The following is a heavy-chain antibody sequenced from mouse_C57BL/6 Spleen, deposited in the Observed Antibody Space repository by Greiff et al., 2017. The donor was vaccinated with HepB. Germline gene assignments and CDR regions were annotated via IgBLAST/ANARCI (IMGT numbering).Heavy chain of an antibody. CDR2: IYPGDGDT. CDR3: AKGDDGDWYFDV. J-gene: IGHJ1*03. V-gene: IGHV1-82*01. Sequence: VQLQESGPELVKPGASVKISCKASGYAFSSSWMNWVKQRPGKGLEWIGRIYPGDGDTNYNGKFKGKATLTADKSSSTAYMQLSSLTSEDSAVYFCAKGDDGDWYFDVWGTGTTVTVSS. CDR1: GYAFSSSW. D-gene: IGHD2-12*01.